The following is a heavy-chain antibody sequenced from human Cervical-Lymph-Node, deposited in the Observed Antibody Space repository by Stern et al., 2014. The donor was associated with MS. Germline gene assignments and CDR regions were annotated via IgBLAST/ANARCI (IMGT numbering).Heavy chain of an antibody. CDR2: INPNTGGT. V-gene: IGHV1-2*04. J-gene: IGHJ6*02. CDR3: ARDNRNYYYGMDV. Sequence: QDQLVQSGAEVKKPGASVKVSCKASGYSFTDYYIHWVRQAPGQGPEWMGWINPNTGGTNFAQKFQGWVTVTRDTSITTAYMELSRLKSDDTAIYYCARDNRNYYYGMDVWGQGTTVTVSS. CDR1: GYSFTDYY.